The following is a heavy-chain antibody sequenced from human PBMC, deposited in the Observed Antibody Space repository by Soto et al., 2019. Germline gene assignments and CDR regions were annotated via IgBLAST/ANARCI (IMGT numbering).Heavy chain of an antibody. J-gene: IGHJ1*01. Sequence: QVQLVQSGAEVKKPGSSVKVSCKASGGTFSSYAISWVRQAPGQGLEWMGGIIPIFGTANYAQKFQGRVTITADESTSTAYMELSSLRSEDTAVYYCARVSYYYDSSGDVGKDFQHWGQGTLVTVSS. CDR1: GGTFSSYA. CDR2: IIPIFGTA. CDR3: ARVSYYYDSSGDVGKDFQH. V-gene: IGHV1-69*01. D-gene: IGHD3-22*01.